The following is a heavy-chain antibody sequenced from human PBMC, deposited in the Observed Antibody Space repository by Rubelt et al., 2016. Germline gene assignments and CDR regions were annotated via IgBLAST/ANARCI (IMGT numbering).Heavy chain of an antibody. V-gene: IGHV3-74*01. CDR2: INSDGST. Sequence: EVQLVESGGGLVQPGGSLRLSCAASGFTFSSHLMHWVRQAPGKGLVWVSHINSDGSTRYADSVKGRFTISRDNAKNTLHLQMNSLRVEETAVYYCGRDLSGSIDYWGQGTLVTVSS. J-gene: IGHJ4*02. D-gene: IGHD3-22*01. CDR3: GRDLSGSIDY. CDR1: GFTFSSHL.